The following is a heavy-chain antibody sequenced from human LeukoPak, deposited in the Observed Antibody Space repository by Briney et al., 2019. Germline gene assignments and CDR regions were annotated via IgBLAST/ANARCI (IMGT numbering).Heavy chain of an antibody. CDR3: ARPLVYYDSSGYYPLDY. CDR2: ISSSSSYI. CDR1: GFTFSSYS. J-gene: IGHJ4*02. D-gene: IGHD3-22*01. Sequence: GGSLRLSCAASGFTFSSYSMNWVRQAPGKGLEWVSSISSSSSYIYYADSVKGRFTISRDNAKNSLYLQMNSLRAEDTAVYYCARPLVYYDSSGYYPLDYWDQGTLVTVSS. V-gene: IGHV3-21*01.